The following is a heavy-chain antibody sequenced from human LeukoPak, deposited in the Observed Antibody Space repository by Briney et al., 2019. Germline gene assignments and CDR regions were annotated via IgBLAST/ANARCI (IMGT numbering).Heavy chain of an antibody. CDR1: GISLSNYA. CDR2: ISERGGST. Sequence: PGGSLRLSCVVSGISLSNYAMTWVRQAPGKGLEWVSYISERGGSTTYADSVKGRFTISRDTSLNTLYLQMNSLKTEDTAVYYCTTTHYYSSGWYRIDYWGQGTLVTVSS. V-gene: IGHV3-23*01. CDR3: TTTHYYSSGWYRIDY. J-gene: IGHJ4*02. D-gene: IGHD6-19*01.